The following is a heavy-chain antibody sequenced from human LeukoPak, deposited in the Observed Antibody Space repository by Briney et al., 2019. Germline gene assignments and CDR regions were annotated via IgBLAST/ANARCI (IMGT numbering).Heavy chain of an antibody. J-gene: IGHJ4*02. V-gene: IGHV3-74*01. D-gene: IGHD3-9*01. Sequence: GGSLRLSCAASGFTFSNYWMHWVRQAQGKGLVWFSRINTDGSSTSYADSVKGRFTISRDNAKNTLYLQMNSLRAEDTAVYYCARDEGLRYFDWLPLDYWGQGILVTVSS. CDR3: ARDEGLRYFDWLPLDY. CDR1: GFTFSNYW. CDR2: INTDGSST.